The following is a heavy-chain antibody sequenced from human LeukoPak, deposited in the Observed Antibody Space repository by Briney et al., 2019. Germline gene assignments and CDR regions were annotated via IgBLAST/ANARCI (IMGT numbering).Heavy chain of an antibody. CDR2: IDIDGRII. Sequence: GGSLRLSCAASGFTLSTYWMHWVRQGPGKALVWVARIDIDGRIITHADSVEGRFTISRDNAKNTVYLQMNDLRDEDTATYYCVRGLGDYWGEGTLVTVSS. V-gene: IGHV3-74*03. CDR3: VRGLGDY. CDR1: GFTLSTYW. D-gene: IGHD3-16*01. J-gene: IGHJ4*02.